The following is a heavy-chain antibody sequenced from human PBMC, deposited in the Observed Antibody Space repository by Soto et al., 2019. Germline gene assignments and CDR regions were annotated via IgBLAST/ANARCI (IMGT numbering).Heavy chain of an antibody. V-gene: IGHV1-69*01. CDR2: IIPIFGTA. D-gene: IGHD6-19*01. CDR3: ASVIAVAGTGISHY. CDR1: GGTFSSYA. Sequence: CKASGGTFSSYAISWVRQAPGQGLEWMGGIIPIFGTANYAQKFQGRVTITADESTSTAYMELSSLRSEDTAVYYCASVIAVAGTGISHYWGQGPTVTVYS. J-gene: IGHJ4*02.